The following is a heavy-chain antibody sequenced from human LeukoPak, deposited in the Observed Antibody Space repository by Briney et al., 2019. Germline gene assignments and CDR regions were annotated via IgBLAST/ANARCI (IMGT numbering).Heavy chain of an antibody. J-gene: IGHJ4*02. V-gene: IGHV3-30*18. CDR3: AKGFWSGSTLDY. Sequence: GGSLRLSCAVSGFTFSSYGMHWVRQAPDKGLEWVAVISYDGSNKYYADSVKGRFTISRDNSKNTLYLQMNSLRAEDTSVYYCAKGFWSGSTLDYWGQGTLVTVSS. CDR1: GFTFSSYG. CDR2: ISYDGSNK. D-gene: IGHD3-3*01.